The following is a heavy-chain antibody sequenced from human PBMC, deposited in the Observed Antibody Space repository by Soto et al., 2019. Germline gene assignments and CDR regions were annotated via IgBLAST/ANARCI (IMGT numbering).Heavy chain of an antibody. D-gene: IGHD4-17*01. CDR3: ASLDYGDYGDY. CDR2: INHSGST. V-gene: IGHV4-34*01. Sequence: SETLSLTCAVYGGSFSGYYWRWIRQPPGKGLEWIGEINHSGSTNYNPSLKSRVTISADTSKNQFSLKLSSVTAADTAMYYCASLDYGDYGDYWGQGTLVTVSS. CDR1: GGSFSGYY. J-gene: IGHJ4*02.